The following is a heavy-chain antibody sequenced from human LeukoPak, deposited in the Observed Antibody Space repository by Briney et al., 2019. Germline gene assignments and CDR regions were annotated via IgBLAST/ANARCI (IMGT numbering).Heavy chain of an antibody. CDR1: GGSISSGGYY. CDR2: IYYSGST. CDR3: ARTSMVSGEVDY. J-gene: IGHJ4*02. Sequence: SETLSLTCTVSGGSISSGGYYWSWIRQHPGKGLEWIGYIYYSGSTNYNPSLKSRVTISVDTSKNQFSLKLSSVTAADTAVYYCARTSMVSGEVDYWGQGTLVTVSS. V-gene: IGHV4-61*08. D-gene: IGHD3-10*01.